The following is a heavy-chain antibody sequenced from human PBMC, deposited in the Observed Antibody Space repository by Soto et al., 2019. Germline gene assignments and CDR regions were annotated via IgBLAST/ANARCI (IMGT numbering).Heavy chain of an antibody. J-gene: IGHJ2*01. CDR1: GGSFSGYY. V-gene: IGHV4-34*01. CDR3: AAHRKATLTAECDFEH. D-gene: IGHD2-21*02. Sequence: QVHLQQWGAGLLKPSETLSLTCAVYGGSFSGYYWSWIRQPPGKGLEWSEEINHSGSTNFNPSLKSRVNISLDTSKKQFSLKLSSVSAADTAVYYSAAHRKATLTAECDFEHWGRATLVTVSS. CDR2: INHSGST.